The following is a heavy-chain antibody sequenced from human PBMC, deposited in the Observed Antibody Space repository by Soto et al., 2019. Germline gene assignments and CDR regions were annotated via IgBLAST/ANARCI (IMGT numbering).Heavy chain of an antibody. CDR2: IIPIFGTA. D-gene: IGHD4-17*01. CDR1: GGTFSSYA. J-gene: IGHJ6*02. V-gene: IGHV1-69*12. CDR3: ASPPYGDYGVSYYYYGMDV. Sequence: QVQLVQSGAEVKKPGSSVYVSCKASGGTFSSYAISWVRQAPGQGLEWMGGIIPIFGTADYAQKFQGRVTITADESTNTAFMELSSLRSEDTAVYYCASPPYGDYGVSYYYYGMDVWGQGTTVTVSS.